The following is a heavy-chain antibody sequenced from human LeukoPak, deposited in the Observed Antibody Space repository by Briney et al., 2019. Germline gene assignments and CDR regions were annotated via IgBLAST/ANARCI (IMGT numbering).Heavy chain of an antibody. Sequence: PGGSLRLSCAASGFTFSSYSMNWVRQAPGKGLGWVSSISSSSSYIYYADSVKGRSTISRDNAKNPLYLQMNSLRAEDTAVYYCARQLGGSSGYYFDYWGQGTLVTVSS. J-gene: IGHJ4*02. CDR1: GFTFSSYS. CDR3: ARQLGGSSGYYFDY. CDR2: ISSSSSYI. V-gene: IGHV3-21*01. D-gene: IGHD3-22*01.